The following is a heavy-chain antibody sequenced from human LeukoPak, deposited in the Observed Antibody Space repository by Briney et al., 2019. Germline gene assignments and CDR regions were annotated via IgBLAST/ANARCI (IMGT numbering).Heavy chain of an antibody. V-gene: IGHV3-23*01. Sequence: PGGSLRLSCAASGFTFSNYVMGWVRQAPGKGLEWVSTISGSGGRTYYADSVKGRFTVSRDNSKNTLYMQMNSLRAEDTAVYYCAKGLWDYYGSGIMYYTMDVWDQGTTVTVSS. CDR3: AKGLWDYYGSGIMYYTMDV. D-gene: IGHD3-10*01. J-gene: IGHJ6*02. CDR2: ISGSGGRT. CDR1: GFTFSNYV.